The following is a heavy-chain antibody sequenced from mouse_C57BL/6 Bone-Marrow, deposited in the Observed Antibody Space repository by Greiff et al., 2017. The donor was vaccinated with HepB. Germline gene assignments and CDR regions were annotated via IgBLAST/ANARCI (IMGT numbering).Heavy chain of an antibody. CDR2: IDPETGGT. V-gene: IGHV1-15*01. Sequence: VQLKESGAELVRPGASVTLSCKASGYTFTDYEMHWVKQTPVHGLEWIGAIDPETGGTAYNQKFKGKAILTADKSSSTAYMELRSLTSEDSAVYYCTMGTYYSNYDWYFDVWGTGTTVTVSS. J-gene: IGHJ1*03. CDR1: GYTFTDYE. D-gene: IGHD2-5*01. CDR3: TMGTYYSNYDWYFDV.